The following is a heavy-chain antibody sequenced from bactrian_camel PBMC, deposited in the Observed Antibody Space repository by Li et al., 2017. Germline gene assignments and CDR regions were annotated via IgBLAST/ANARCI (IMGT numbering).Heavy chain of an antibody. CDR2: ISVDDSIT. D-gene: IGHD2*01. Sequence: HVQLVESGGDSVQPVGSLRLSCAASGDTSSYCMGWFRQTPENEREGVAAISVDDSITYYPDSTEGRCTISRDGAKNTLYPQMNNPKPEEPAMYYCAADKPTDWRGGYHRHKRRTWGDEFAERGRETQVIVS. J-gene: IGHJ4*01. CDR3: AADKPTDWRGGYHRHKRRTWGDEFAE. CDR1: GDTSSYC. V-gene: IGHV3S1*01.